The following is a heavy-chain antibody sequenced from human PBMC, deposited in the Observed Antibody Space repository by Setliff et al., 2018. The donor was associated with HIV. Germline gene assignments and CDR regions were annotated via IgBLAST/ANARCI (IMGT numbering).Heavy chain of an antibody. CDR1: GGSISRSAYY. Sequence: SETLSLTCTVSGGSISRSAYYWSWIRQPAGKGLEWIGHIYTSGSTNYNPSLKSRVTISVDTSKNQFSLKLSSVTAADTAVYYCASQWERYYMDVWGKGTTVTVSS. J-gene: IGHJ6*03. CDR2: IYTSGST. D-gene: IGHD1-26*01. CDR3: ASQWERYYMDV. V-gene: IGHV4-61*09.